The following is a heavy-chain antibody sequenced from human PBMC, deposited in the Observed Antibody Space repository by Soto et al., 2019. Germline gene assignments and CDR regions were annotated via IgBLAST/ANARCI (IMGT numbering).Heavy chain of an antibody. V-gene: IGHV4-30-4*01. D-gene: IGHD2-15*01. CDR2: IYYSGST. Sequence: SETLSLTCTVSGGSLSSGDYFWSWIRQPPGKGLECIGYIYYSGSTYYNSSLKSRVTISLDTSNNQFSLKLRSVTVADTAVYYCARGVITPGNIVVDFSGQGTLVTVAS. CDR3: ARGVITPGNIVVDF. CDR1: GGSLSSGDYF. J-gene: IGHJ4*02.